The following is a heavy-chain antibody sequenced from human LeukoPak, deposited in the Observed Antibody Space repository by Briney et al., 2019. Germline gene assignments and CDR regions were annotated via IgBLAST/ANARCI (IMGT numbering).Heavy chain of an antibody. Sequence: GGFLRLSCAASGFTFSSYEMNWVRQAPGKGLEWVSYISSSGSTKYYADSVKGRFTISRDNAKNSLYLQMNSLRAEDTAVYYCAGTYGDDPSNFDYWGQGTLVTVSS. D-gene: IGHD4-17*01. CDR3: AGTYGDDPSNFDY. V-gene: IGHV3-48*03. CDR2: ISSSGSTK. CDR1: GFTFSSYE. J-gene: IGHJ4*02.